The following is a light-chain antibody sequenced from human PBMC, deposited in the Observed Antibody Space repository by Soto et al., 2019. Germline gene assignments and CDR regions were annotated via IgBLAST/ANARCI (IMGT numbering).Light chain of an antibody. Sequence: EIVLTQSPATLSLSPGERATLSCRASQSVSSYLAWYQQKPGQAPRLLIYDASNRATGIPARFSGSGSGTAFTLTISSLAHEAVAVSYCQQHSNWTWVTVGGGTKVEIK. V-gene: IGKV3-11*01. CDR3: QQHSNWTWVT. CDR2: DAS. CDR1: QSVSSY. J-gene: IGKJ4*01.